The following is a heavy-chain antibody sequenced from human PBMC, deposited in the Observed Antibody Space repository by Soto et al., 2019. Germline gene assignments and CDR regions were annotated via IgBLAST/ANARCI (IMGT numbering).Heavy chain of an antibody. CDR2: LSGSGGST. CDR1: GFTFSSYA. J-gene: IGHJ4*02. Sequence: EVQLLESGGGLVQPGGSLRLSCAASGFTFSSYAMSWVRQAPGKGLEWVSALSGSGGSTYYADSVKGRFTISRDNSKHTLYLQMNSLRAEDTSLYYCARPGDPRAGAEIDYWGQGTLVTVSS. V-gene: IGHV3-23*01. CDR3: ARPGDPRAGAEIDY. D-gene: IGHD4-17*01.